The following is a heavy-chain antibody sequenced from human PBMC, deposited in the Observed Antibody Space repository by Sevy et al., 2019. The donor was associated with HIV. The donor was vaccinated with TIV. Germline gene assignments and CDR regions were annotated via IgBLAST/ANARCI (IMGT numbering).Heavy chain of an antibody. CDR3: ARRTAETTTSGWFDP. V-gene: IGHV4-39*01. CDR1: GASIDSSSYY. J-gene: IGHJ5*02. D-gene: IGHD4-17*01. Sequence: SETLSLTCTVSGASIDSSSYYWGWIRQPPGKGLEWIGTIYYTGKTYYVPSLKSRVAISADMSNNQFSLRLRSVTAADTAVYHCARRTAETTTSGWFDPWGQGTLVTVSS. CDR2: IYYTGKT.